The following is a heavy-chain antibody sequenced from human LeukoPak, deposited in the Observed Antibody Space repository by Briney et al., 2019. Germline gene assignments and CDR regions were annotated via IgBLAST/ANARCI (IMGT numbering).Heavy chain of an antibody. CDR3: ARSITGTPFFDY. V-gene: IGHV4-31*03. CDR1: GGSISSGGYY. CDR2: IYYSGST. Sequence: SETLSLTCTVSGGSISSGGYYWSWLRQHPGKGLEWIGYIYYSGSTYYNPSLKSRVTISVDMSKNHLSLKLSSVTAADTAVYYCARSITGTPFFDYWGQGTLVTVSS. J-gene: IGHJ4*02. D-gene: IGHD1-20*01.